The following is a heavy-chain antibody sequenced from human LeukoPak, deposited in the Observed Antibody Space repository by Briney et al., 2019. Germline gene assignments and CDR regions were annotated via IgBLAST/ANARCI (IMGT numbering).Heavy chain of an antibody. CDR2: IYHTGST. J-gene: IGHJ4*02. CDR1: GGSISNYY. V-gene: IGHV4-59*08. Sequence: SETLSLTCSVSGGSISNYYWSWIRQPPGKGLEWIGDIYHTGSTNYNPPLRSRVTISVDTSKNQFSLKLSSVTAADTAVYYCARYLGSGWFDYWGQGTLVTVSS. D-gene: IGHD6-19*01. CDR3: ARYLGSGWFDY.